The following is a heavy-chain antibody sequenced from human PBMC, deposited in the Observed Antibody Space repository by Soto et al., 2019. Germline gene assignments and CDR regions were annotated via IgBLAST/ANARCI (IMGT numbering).Heavy chain of an antibody. CDR2: IYYSGFA. V-gene: IGHV4-59*01. D-gene: IGHD3-22*01. Sequence: PSETLSLTCTVSGGSISSYYWSWIRQPPGKGLEWIGYIYYSGFANYNPSLKSRVTISVDTSKNQFSLKLSSVTAADTAAYYCARDYYYDSSGYYSLYGMDVWGRGTTVTVSS. CDR3: ARDYYYDSSGYYSLYGMDV. CDR1: GGSISSYY. J-gene: IGHJ6*02.